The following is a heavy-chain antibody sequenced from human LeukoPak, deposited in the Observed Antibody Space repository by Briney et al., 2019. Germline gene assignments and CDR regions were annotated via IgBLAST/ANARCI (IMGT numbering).Heavy chain of an antibody. J-gene: IGHJ3*02. CDR1: GFTFSSYS. V-gene: IGHV3-21*01. CDR3: ATFRCSSTSCYPGAFDI. CDR2: ISSSSSYI. Sequence: GGSLRLSCAASGFTFSSYSMNWVRQAPGKGLEWVSSISSSSSYIYYADSVKGRFTISRDNAKNSLYLQMNSLRAEDTAVYYCATFRCSSTSCYPGAFDIWGQGTMVTVSS. D-gene: IGHD2-2*01.